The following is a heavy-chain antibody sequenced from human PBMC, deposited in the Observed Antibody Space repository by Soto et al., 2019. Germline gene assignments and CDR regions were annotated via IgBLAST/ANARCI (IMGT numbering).Heavy chain of an antibody. Sequence: EEQLVESGGGLVQPGGSLKLSCVVSQISFSSYWMTWVRQAPGKGLECVANINQDGSEKYYEDSVKGRFTISRDNTKNSLYLHMNSLRAEDTAVYYCETDLNWPNYWGHGTLVAVSS. CDR3: ETDLNWPNY. CDR2: INQDGSEK. V-gene: IGHV3-7*01. J-gene: IGHJ4*01. CDR1: QISFSSYW. D-gene: IGHD1-20*01.